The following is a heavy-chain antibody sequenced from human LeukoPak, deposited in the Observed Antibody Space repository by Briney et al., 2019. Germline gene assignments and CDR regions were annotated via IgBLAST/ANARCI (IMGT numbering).Heavy chain of an antibody. CDR2: ISGSAGST. Sequence: GGSLRLSCAASGFTFSNYAMNWVRQAPGKGLEWVSTISGSAGSTYYADSVKGRFTISRDNAKNALYMQMNSLRAEDTAVYYCAKERCPRQALDYWGQGTLVTVSS. D-gene: IGHD4-17*01. CDR1: GFTFSNYA. J-gene: IGHJ4*02. CDR3: AKERCPRQALDY. V-gene: IGHV3-23*01.